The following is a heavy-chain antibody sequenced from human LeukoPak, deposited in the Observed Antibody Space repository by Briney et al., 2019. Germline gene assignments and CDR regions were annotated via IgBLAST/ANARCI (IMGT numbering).Heavy chain of an antibody. CDR3: ARELDIVVVPAAKNYYYYYGMDV. D-gene: IGHD2-2*03. Sequence: SETLSLTYTVSGGSISSYYWSWIRQPAGKGLEWIGRIYTSGSTNYNPSLKSRVTMSVDTSKNQFSLKLSSVTAADTAAYYCARELDIVVVPAAKNYYYYYGMDVWGQGTTVTVSS. V-gene: IGHV4-4*07. CDR2: IYTSGST. J-gene: IGHJ6*02. CDR1: GGSISSYY.